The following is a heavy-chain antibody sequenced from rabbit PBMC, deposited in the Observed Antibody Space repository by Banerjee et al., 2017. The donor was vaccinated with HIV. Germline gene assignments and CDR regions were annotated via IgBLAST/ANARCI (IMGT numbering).Heavy chain of an antibody. Sequence: QSLEESGGDLVKPGGTLTLTCTASGVSFSSNDYMCWVRQAPGKGLEWISCIAGGGSGFTYSATWAQGRFTISKTSSTTVTLHMTSLTVADTATYFCARDTGSSFSSYGMDLWGQGTLVTVS. D-gene: IGHD8-1*01. CDR2: IAGGGSGFT. J-gene: IGHJ6*01. CDR3: ARDTGSSFSSYGMDL. V-gene: IGHV1S40*01. CDR1: GVSFSSNDY.